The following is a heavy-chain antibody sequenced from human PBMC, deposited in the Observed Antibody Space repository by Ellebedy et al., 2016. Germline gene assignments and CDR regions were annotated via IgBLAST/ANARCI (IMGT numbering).Heavy chain of an antibody. CDR3: ARDRSPQGGVVRGVIITRGIGY. CDR1: GGTFSSYA. V-gene: IGHV1-69*13. Sequence: SVKVSCXASGGTFSSYAISWVRQAPGQGLEWMGGIIPIFGTANYAQKFQGRVTITADESTSTAYMELSSLRSEDTAVYYCARDRSPQGGVVRGVIITRGIGYWGQGTLVTVSS. CDR2: IIPIFGTA. D-gene: IGHD3-10*01. J-gene: IGHJ4*02.